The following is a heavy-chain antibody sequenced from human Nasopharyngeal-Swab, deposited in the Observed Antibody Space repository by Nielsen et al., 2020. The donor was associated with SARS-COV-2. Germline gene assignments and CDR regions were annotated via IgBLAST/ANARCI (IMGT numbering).Heavy chain of an antibody. CDR3: ARVPLRRIRGYNCFDP. CDR2: IIPIFGTA. V-gene: IGHV1-69*13. CDR1: GGTFSSYA. J-gene: IGHJ5*02. D-gene: IGHD4-23*01. Sequence: SVKVSCKASGGTFSSYAISWVRQAPGQGLEWMGGIIPIFGTANYAQKFQGRVTITADDSTSTAYMELSSLRSEDTAVYYCARVPLRRIRGYNCFDPWGQGTLVTVSS.